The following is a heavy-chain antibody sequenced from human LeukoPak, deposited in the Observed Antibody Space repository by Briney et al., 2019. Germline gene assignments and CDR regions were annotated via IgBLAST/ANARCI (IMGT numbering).Heavy chain of an antibody. D-gene: IGHD6-19*01. CDR3: ARDRSDRLAVAGTSAFDY. V-gene: IGHV3-21*01. J-gene: IGHJ4*02. Sequence: GGSLRLSCAASGFTFSSYAMDWVRQTPGKGLEWVSSISSSSSYIYYADSVKGRFTISRDNAKNSLYLQMNSLRAEDTAVYYCARDRSDRLAVAGTSAFDYWGQGTLVTVSS. CDR2: ISSSSSYI. CDR1: GFTFSSYA.